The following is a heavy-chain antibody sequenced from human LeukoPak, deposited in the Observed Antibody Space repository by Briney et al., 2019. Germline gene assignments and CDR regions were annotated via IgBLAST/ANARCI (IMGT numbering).Heavy chain of an antibody. D-gene: IGHD3-3*01. J-gene: IGHJ5*02. CDR3: ARILRFLEWSHPFDP. V-gene: IGHV4-59*08. CDR1: GASISSYY. Sequence: SETLSLTCTASGASISSYYWNWIRQPPGKGLEWIGNIYHSGSTNYNPSLKSRVTISVDTSKNQFSLKLSSVTAADTAVYYCARILRFLEWSHPFDPWGQGTLVTVSS. CDR2: IYHSGST.